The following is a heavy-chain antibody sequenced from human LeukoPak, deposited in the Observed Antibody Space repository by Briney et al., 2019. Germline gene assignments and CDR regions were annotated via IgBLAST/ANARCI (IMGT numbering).Heavy chain of an antibody. Sequence: GGSLRLSCSASAFTFSSYAMHWVRQAPGKGLEYVSAISSNGGSTYYADSVKGRFTISRDNSKNTLYLQMSSLRAEDTAVYYCVKRFRYDYVWGSYRYDGGSFDYWGQGTLVTVSS. D-gene: IGHD3-16*02. V-gene: IGHV3-64D*09. CDR1: AFTFSSYA. CDR2: ISSNGGST. CDR3: VKRFRYDYVWGSYRYDGGSFDY. J-gene: IGHJ4*02.